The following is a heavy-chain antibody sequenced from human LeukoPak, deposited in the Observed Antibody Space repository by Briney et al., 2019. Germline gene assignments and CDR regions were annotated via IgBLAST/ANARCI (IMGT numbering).Heavy chain of an antibody. CDR2: FHHGGST. CDR1: DYSISSGYY. D-gene: IGHD3-22*01. V-gene: IGHV4-38-2*01. J-gene: IGHJ2*01. CDR3: ARANYEWYFDL. Sequence: PSETLSLTCAVSDYSISSGYYWGWIRQPPGKGLEWIGSFHHGGSTDYNPSLKSRVTISVDTSKNQFSLKLSSVTASDTAVHYCARANYEWYFDLWGRGTLVTVSS.